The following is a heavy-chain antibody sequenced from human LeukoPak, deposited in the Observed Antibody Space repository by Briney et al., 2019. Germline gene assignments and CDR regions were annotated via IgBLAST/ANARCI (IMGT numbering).Heavy chain of an antibody. D-gene: IGHD6-13*01. CDR2: IYYGGST. J-gene: IGHJ4*02. CDR1: GGSISSYY. V-gene: IGHV4-39*07. CDR3: AQIAAAGIRVGY. Sequence: SETLSLTCTVSGGSISSYYWGWIRQPPGKGLEWIGSIYYGGSTYYNPSLKSRVTISVDTSKNQFSLKLSSVAAADTAVYYCAQIAAAGIRVGYWGQGTLVTVSS.